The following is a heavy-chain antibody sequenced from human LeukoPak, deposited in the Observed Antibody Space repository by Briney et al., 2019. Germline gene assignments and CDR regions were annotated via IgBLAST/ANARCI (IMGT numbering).Heavy chain of an antibody. J-gene: IGHJ4*02. CDR2: IYHSGST. CDR3: ARRRSGYSYGL. D-gene: IGHD5-18*01. CDR1: GGSISTSDW. Sequence: SETLSLTCAVSGGSISTSDWWGWVRQPPGKGLEWIGQIYHSGSTNYNPSLKSRVTISVDKSKNQFSLKLTSVTAADTAVYYCARRRSGYSYGLWGQGTLVTVSS. V-gene: IGHV4-4*02.